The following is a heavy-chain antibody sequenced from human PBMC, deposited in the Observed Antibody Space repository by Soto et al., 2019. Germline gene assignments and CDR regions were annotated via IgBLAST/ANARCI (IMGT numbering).Heavy chain of an antibody. CDR2: IYTSGST. Sequence: LSLTCTVSGGSISSYYWSWVRQPAGKGLEWIGRIYTSGSTDYNPSLKSRVTMSVDTSKNQFSLKLSSVTAADTAVYYCARIDYSRQFAPFYYAMDVRGQGTTVTVSS. D-gene: IGHD4-4*01. CDR1: GGSISSYY. CDR3: ARIDYSRQFAPFYYAMDV. V-gene: IGHV4-4*07. J-gene: IGHJ6*02.